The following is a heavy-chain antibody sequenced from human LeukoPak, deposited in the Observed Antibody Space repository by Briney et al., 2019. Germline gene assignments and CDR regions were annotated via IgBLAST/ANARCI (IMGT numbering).Heavy chain of an antibody. CDR1: GGSISSSSYY. CDR2: IYYSGST. J-gene: IGHJ4*02. V-gene: IGHV4-39*07. Sequence: SETLSLTCTVSGGSISSSSYYWGWIRQPPGKGLEWIGSIYYSGSTYYSPALKSRLTISVDTSKNQFSLKLSSVTAADTAVYYCARGGYYYDSSGYATYYWGQGTLVTVSS. D-gene: IGHD3-22*01. CDR3: ARGGYYYDSSGYATYY.